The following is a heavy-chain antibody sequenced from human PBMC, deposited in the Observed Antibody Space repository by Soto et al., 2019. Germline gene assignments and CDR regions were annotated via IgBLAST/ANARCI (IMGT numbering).Heavy chain of an antibody. J-gene: IGHJ4*02. D-gene: IGHD3-16*02. CDR3: ARIYRRDGNKYADY. CDR2: ISASSTTV. Sequence: EVQLVESGGGLVQPGESLRLSCAASEFTFSSFTMHWVRQAPGKGLEWVSYISASSTTVYYGDSVKGRFTISRDNATNSLYLQMNSLRDEDTAVYYCARIYRRDGNKYADYWGQGTLVTVSS. CDR1: EFTFSSFT. V-gene: IGHV3-48*02.